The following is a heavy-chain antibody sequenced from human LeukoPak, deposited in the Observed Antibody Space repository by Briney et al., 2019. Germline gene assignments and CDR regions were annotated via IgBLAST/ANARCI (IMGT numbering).Heavy chain of an antibody. CDR2: IYSGGST. Sequence: GGSLRLSCVASGFTVNRKYMTWVRQAPGKGLEWVSVIYSGGSTNYADSVKGRFTISRDTSRNTLFLQMNSLRTEDTAVYYCAKDWGQVPASISGHWGQGTLVTVSS. CDR1: GFTVNRKY. V-gene: IGHV3-66*02. CDR3: AKDWGQVPASISGH. J-gene: IGHJ1*01. D-gene: IGHD2-2*01.